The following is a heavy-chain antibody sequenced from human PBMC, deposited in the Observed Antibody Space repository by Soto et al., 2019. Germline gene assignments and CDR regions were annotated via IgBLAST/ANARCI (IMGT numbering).Heavy chain of an antibody. CDR1: GFTFSSYG. D-gene: IGHD5-18*01. J-gene: IGHJ4*02. CDR3: AKGYSSGIQLYY. V-gene: IGHV3-30*18. CDR2: ISYDGSNK. Sequence: PGGSLRLSCAASGFTFSSYGMHWVRQAPGKGLEWVAVISYDGSNKYYADSVKGRFTISRDNSENTLYLQMNSLRAEDTAVYYCAKGYSSGIQLYYWGQGTLVTVSS.